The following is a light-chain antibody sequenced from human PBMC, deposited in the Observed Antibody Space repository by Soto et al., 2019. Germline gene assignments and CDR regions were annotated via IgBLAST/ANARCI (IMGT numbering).Light chain of an antibody. CDR1: QSVLYSSNNKNN. V-gene: IGKV4-1*01. J-gene: IGKJ3*01. CDR3: QQYYSTPFT. Sequence: DIVMTQSPDSLAVSLGERATINCKSSQSVLYSSNNKNNLAWYQQKPGQPPKLLIYWASTREPEVPDRFSGSGSGTDFTLTISSLQAEDVAVYYCQQYYSTPFTFGPGTKVDIK. CDR2: WAS.